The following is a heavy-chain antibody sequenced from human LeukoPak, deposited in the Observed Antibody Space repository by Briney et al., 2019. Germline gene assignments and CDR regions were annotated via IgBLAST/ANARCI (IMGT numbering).Heavy chain of an antibody. V-gene: IGHV3-11*01. D-gene: IGHD6-25*01. CDR3: TAAPNTTPGSLGH. Sequence: GGSLRLSCAASGFSFSDYYMSWVRQAPGKGLEWVSYSSSSGSSTYYADSVKGRFTISRDYAKNALFLQMNSLRAEDTAVYYCTAAPNTTPGSLGHWGQGTTVTVSS. CDR1: GFSFSDYY. CDR2: SSSSGSST. J-gene: IGHJ6*02.